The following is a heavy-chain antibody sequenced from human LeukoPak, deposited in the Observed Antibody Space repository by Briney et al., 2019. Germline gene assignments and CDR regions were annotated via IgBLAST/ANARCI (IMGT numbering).Heavy chain of an antibody. J-gene: IGHJ4*02. CDR2: ISGSGGST. CDR1: GFTFSSYA. Sequence: GGSLRLSCAASGFTFSSYAMSWVRQAPGKGLEWVSAISGSGGSTYYADSVKGRFTISRDNSKNTLYLQMYSLRAEDTAVYYCAKDLNTMIVGGPDYWGQGTLVTVSS. V-gene: IGHV3-23*01. D-gene: IGHD3-22*01. CDR3: AKDLNTMIVGGPDY.